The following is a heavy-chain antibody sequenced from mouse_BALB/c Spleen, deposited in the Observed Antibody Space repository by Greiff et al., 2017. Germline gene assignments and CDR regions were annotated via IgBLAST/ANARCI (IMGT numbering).Heavy chain of an antibody. Sequence: EVMLVESGAELVRSGASVKLSCTASGFTFNAYYLHWVRQSPEQGLEWIGWIDPENGDTEYAPKFQGKATMTADTSSNTAYLQLSSLTSDETAVYYCASIYYGFLFAYWGQGTLVTVSA. CDR1: GFTFNAYY. V-gene: IGHV14-4*02. CDR3: ASIYYGFLFAY. CDR2: IDPENGDT. D-gene: IGHD2-2*01. J-gene: IGHJ3*01.